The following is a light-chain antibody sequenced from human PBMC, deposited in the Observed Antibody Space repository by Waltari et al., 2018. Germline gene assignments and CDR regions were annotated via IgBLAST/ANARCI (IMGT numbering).Light chain of an antibody. CDR2: SAS. J-gene: IGKJ4*01. CDR1: QSLLSSYGYIY. Sequence: IVMTQSPLSLPVTPGEPASISCRSSQSLLSSYGYIYLDWYLQKPGQSPQLLSYSASNRASGVSDRFSGSGSGTDFTLTISSLQPEDFATYYCQQTNSLPLTFGGGTKVDIK. V-gene: IGKV2-28*01. CDR3: QQTNSLPLT.